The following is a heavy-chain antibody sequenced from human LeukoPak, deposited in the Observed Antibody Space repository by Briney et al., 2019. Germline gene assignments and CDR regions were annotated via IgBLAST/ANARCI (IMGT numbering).Heavy chain of an antibody. CDR1: GFTFEDYA. CDR3: AKDIGYYDILTGYSEAFDI. V-gene: IGHV3-9*01. CDR2: ISWNSGSI. Sequence: GGSLRLSCAASGFTFEDYAMHWVRQAPGEGLEWVSGISWNSGSIGYADSVKGRFTISRDNADNSLYLQMNSLRAEDTALYYCAKDIGYYDILTGYSEAFDIWGQGTMVTVSS. J-gene: IGHJ3*02. D-gene: IGHD3-9*01.